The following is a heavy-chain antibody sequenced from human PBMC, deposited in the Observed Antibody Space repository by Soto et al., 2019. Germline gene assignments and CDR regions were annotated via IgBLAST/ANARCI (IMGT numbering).Heavy chain of an antibody. V-gene: IGHV1-69*01. CDR3: VRERLGYYDTSGFRGAPRS. J-gene: IGHJ5*02. CDR1: GDTSGNYG. D-gene: IGHD3-22*01. Sequence: QVQLVQSGAEVKKPGSSVKVSCKASGDTSGNYGVNWVRQAPGQGLEWMGGVIPIFATTNYAQSFQGRVTITADESTKTVHMEINRLTHDDTAVYYCVRERLGYYDTSGFRGAPRSWGQGTPVTVFS. CDR2: VIPIFATT.